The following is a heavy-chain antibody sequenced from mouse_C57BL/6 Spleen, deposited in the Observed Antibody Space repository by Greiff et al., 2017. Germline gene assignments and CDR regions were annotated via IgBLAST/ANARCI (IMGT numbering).Heavy chain of an antibody. D-gene: IGHD2-4*01. V-gene: IGHV1-53*01. CDR1: GYTFTSYW. J-gene: IGHJ2*01. Sequence: VQLQQPGPELVKPGASVKLSCKASGYTFTSYWMHWVKQRPGQGLEWIGNINPSNSGTTYNEKFKSQATLPVDKSSSTAYMQRSSLIYEDSAVYYCARDDGYDYAFDYWGQGTTLTVSS. CDR2: INPSNSGT. CDR3: ARDDGYDYAFDY.